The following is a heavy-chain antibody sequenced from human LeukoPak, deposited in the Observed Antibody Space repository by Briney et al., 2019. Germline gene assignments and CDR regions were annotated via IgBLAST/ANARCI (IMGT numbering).Heavy chain of an antibody. Sequence: PGGSLRLSCAASGFTFSSYALHWVRQAPGKGLEWVAVISYDGSNKYYADSVKGRFTISRDNSRNTLYLQMNSPRAEDTAVYYCTTGSGSYYYWGQGTLVTVSS. CDR3: TTGSGSYYY. D-gene: IGHD3-10*01. CDR2: ISYDGSNK. J-gene: IGHJ4*02. CDR1: GFTFSSYA. V-gene: IGHV3-30-3*01.